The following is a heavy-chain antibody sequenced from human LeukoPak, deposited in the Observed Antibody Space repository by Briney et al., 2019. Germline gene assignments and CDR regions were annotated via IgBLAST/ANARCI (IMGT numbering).Heavy chain of an antibody. V-gene: IGHV1-2*02. CDR1: GYTFTGYY. Sequence: AASVKVSCKASGYTFTGYYMHWVRQAPGQGLEWMGWINPNSGGTNYAQKFQGRVTITRDTSISTAYMELSRLRSDDTAVYYCARDLRLGELSFDYWGQGTLVTVSS. CDR3: ARDLRLGELSFDY. J-gene: IGHJ4*02. D-gene: IGHD3-16*02. CDR2: INPNSGGT.